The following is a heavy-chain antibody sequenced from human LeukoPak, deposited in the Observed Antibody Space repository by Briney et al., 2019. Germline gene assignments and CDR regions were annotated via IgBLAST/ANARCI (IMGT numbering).Heavy chain of an antibody. V-gene: IGHV4-30-4*01. J-gene: IGHJ4*02. CDR2: IYYSGST. CDR1: GGSISSGDYY. Sequence: SQTLSLTCTVSGGSISSGDYYWSWIRQPPGKGLEWIGYIYYSGSTYYNPSLKSRVTISVDTSKNQFSLKLSSVTAADTAVYYCASLNDYGGNSGDYWGQGTLVTVSS. CDR3: ASLNDYGGNSGDY. D-gene: IGHD4-23*01.